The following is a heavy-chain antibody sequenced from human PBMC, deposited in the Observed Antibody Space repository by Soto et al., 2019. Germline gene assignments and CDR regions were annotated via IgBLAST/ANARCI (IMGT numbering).Heavy chain of an antibody. CDR2: INSDGSST. D-gene: IGHD3-22*01. J-gene: IGHJ3*02. CDR1: GFTFSSYW. V-gene: IGHV3-74*01. Sequence: GGSLRLSCAASGFTFSSYWMHWVRQAPGKGLVWVSRINSDGSSTSYADSVKGRFTISRDNAKSTLYLQMNSLRAEDTAVYYCFSSGSPDAFDIWGQGTIVTV. CDR3: FSSGSPDAFDI.